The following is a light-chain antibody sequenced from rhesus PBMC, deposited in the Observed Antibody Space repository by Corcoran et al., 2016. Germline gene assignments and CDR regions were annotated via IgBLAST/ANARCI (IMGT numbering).Light chain of an antibody. Sequence: DIQLTQSPSSLSASVGDTVTITCRASQGISSCLAWYQQKPGKAPKHLIYKAPSLQRGGTSRFSGSGSGKDFTLTISSLQSEEFATYYCQQYSSRPLTVGGGTKVELK. CDR2: KAP. CDR3: QQYSSRPLT. CDR1: QGISSC. V-gene: IGKV1-22*01. J-gene: IGKJ4*01.